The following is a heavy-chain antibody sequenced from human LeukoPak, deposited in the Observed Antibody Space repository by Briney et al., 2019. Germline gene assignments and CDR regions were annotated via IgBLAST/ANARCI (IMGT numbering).Heavy chain of an antibody. CDR2: IYITGQT. J-gene: IGHJ4*02. D-gene: IGHD1-26*01. CDR1: GFSVSDYY. V-gene: IGHV3-53*01. Sequence: QTGGSLRLSCVASGFSVSDYYMTWVRQAPGKGLEWVSVIYITGQTDYADSVKDRFTISRDNAKNTLYLQMNSLRPEDTAVYYCARVAVGAYHFDYWGQGTLVTVSS. CDR3: ARVAVGAYHFDY.